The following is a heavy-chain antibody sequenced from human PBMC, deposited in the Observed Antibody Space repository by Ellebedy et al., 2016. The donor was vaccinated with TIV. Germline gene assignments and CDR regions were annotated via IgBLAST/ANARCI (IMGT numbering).Heavy chain of an antibody. CDR3: ERGPDY. V-gene: IGHV4-39*01. Sequence: MPSETLSLTCTVSGDSISTSTYHRGWMRQPPGKGLEWIASIDYSENRYYNPSLKSRVIISVDTSKNQFSLNLTSVTAADTAVYFCERGPDYWGQGMLVTVSS. J-gene: IGHJ4*02. CDR1: GDSISTSTYH. D-gene: IGHD3-10*01. CDR2: IDYSENR.